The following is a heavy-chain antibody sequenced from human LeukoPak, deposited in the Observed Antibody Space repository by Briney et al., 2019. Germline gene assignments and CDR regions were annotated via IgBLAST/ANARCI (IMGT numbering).Heavy chain of an antibody. V-gene: IGHV4-34*01. CDR2: INHSGST. CDR3: ARVRGYKSENWFDP. J-gene: IGHJ5*02. D-gene: IGHD3-3*01. CDR1: GGSFSGYY. Sequence: PSETLSLTCAVYGGSFSGYYWSWIRQPPGKGLEWIGEINHSGSTNYNPSLKSRVTISVDTSKNQSSLKLSSVTAADTAVYYCARVRGYKSENWFDPWGQGTLVTVSS.